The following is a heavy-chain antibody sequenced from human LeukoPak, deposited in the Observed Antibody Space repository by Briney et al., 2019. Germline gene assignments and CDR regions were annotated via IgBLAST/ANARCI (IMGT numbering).Heavy chain of an antibody. CDR3: AKTGLPGTLFGWFDP. J-gene: IGHJ5*02. CDR2: ISASGGST. Sequence: GGSLRLSCAASGFTFSSYAMTWVRQAPGKGLEWVSAISASGGSTYYADSVKGRFTISRDNSKNTLYLQMNSLRAGDTAVYYCAKTGLPGTLFGWFDPWGQGTLVTVSS. D-gene: IGHD1/OR15-1a*01. V-gene: IGHV3-23*01. CDR1: GFTFSSYA.